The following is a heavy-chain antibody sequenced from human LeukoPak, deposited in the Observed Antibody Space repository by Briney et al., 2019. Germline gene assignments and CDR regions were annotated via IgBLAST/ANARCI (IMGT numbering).Heavy chain of an antibody. CDR3: ARDDSGSYLPDAFDI. J-gene: IGHJ3*02. CDR2: IYYSGST. V-gene: IGHV4-39*07. D-gene: IGHD1-26*01. CDR1: GGSISSSSYY. Sequence: SETLSLTCTVSGGSISSSSYYWGWIRQPPGKGLEWIGSIYYSGSTYYNPSLKSRVTISVDTSKNQFSLKLSSVTAADTAVYYCARDDSGSYLPDAFDIWGQGTMVTVSS.